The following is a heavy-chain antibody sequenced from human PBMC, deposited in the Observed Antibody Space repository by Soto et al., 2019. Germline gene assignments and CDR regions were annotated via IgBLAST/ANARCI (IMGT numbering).Heavy chain of an antibody. CDR3: ATRSSGWIYYFDY. D-gene: IGHD6-19*01. CDR2: FDSEDGET. CDR1: GYALTELS. Sequence: SSVKVSCTVSGYALTELSIHWVRQVPGKGLQWMGGFDSEDGETIYAQKFQGRVTMTEDTSTDTAYMELSSLRSEDTAVYYCATRSSGWIYYFDYWGQGTQVTVSS. V-gene: IGHV1-24*01. J-gene: IGHJ4*02.